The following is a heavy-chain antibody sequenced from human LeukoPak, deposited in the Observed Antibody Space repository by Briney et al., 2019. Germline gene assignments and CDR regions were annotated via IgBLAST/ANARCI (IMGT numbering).Heavy chain of an antibody. V-gene: IGHV4-39*01. CDR3: SRGSYDILTGYSTLGEY. Sequence: SETLSLTCTVSGGSISSSTYYWGWIRQPPGKGLEWIGSVYYTGSTYYNPSLKSRITILLDTSKNQISLKLSSVTAADTAVYYCSRGSYDILTGYSTLGEYWGQGTLVTVS. D-gene: IGHD3-9*01. CDR2: VYYTGST. J-gene: IGHJ4*02. CDR1: GGSISSSTYY.